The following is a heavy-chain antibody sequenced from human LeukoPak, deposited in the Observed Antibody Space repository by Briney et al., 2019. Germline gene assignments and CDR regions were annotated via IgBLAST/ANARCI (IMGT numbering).Heavy chain of an antibody. CDR3: ARGTYYYDSSGYYYSGLYYYYMDV. Sequence: ASVKVSCKASGNTFTSYDINWVRQATGQGLEWMGWMNPNSGNTGYAQKFQGRVTITRNTSISTAYMELSSLKSEDTAVYYCARGTYYYDSSGYYYSGLYYYYMDVWGKGTTVTVSS. V-gene: IGHV1-8*03. D-gene: IGHD3-22*01. J-gene: IGHJ6*03. CDR1: GNTFTSYD. CDR2: MNPNSGNT.